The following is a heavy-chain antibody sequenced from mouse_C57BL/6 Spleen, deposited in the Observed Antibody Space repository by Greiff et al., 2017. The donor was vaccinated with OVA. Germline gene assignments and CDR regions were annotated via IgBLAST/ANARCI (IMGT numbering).Heavy chain of an antibody. D-gene: IGHD1-1*01. V-gene: IGHV1-82*01. J-gene: IGHJ4*01. Sequence: QVQLQQSGPELVKPGASVKISCKASGYAFSSSWMNWVKQRPGKGLEWIGRIYPGDGDTNYNGKFKGKATLTADKSSSTAYMQLSSLTSEDSAVYFCASGTTVVADAMDYWGQGTSVTVSS. CDR3: ASGTTVVADAMDY. CDR1: GYAFSSSW. CDR2: IYPGDGDT.